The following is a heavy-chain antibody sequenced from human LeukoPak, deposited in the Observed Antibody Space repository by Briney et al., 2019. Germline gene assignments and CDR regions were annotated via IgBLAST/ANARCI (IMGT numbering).Heavy chain of an antibody. D-gene: IGHD3-10*01. CDR3: AKSNGYGLVDI. CDR1: GGSFSGYY. CDR2: INHSGST. V-gene: IGHV4-34*01. J-gene: IGHJ3*02. Sequence: PSETLSLTCAVYGGSFSGYYWSWIRQPPGKGLEWIGEINHSGSTNYNPSLKSRVTISVDTSKNQFSLRLNSVTAADTAVYYCAKSNGYGLVDIWGQGTMVTVSS.